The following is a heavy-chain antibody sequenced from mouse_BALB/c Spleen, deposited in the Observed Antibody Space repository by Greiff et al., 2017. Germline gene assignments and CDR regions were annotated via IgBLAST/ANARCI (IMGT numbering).Heavy chain of an antibody. CDR2: IWGDGST. CDR3: ASSGSSYGFAY. CDR1: GFTLTGYG. Sequence: QVQLQQSGPGLVAPSQCLSLSCTASGFTLTGYGVNWVRQPPGKGLEWLGMIWGDGSTDYNSARKYRLSISKDNAKSQVFLKMNSLQTEDTARDYCASSGSSYGFAYWGQGTLVTVSA. D-gene: IGHD1-1*01. V-gene: IGHV2-6-7*01. J-gene: IGHJ3*01.